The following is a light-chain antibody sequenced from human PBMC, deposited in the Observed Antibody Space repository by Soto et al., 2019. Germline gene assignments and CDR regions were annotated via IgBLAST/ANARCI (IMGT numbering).Light chain of an antibody. V-gene: IGLV2-14*01. CDR3: SSYTSSSTSVV. CDR1: SSDVGTYNY. Sequence: QSALTQPASVSGSPGQSITISCTGTSSDVGTYNYVSWYQQHPGKAPKLMIYDVSYRPSGVSDRFSGSKSGNTVSLTISGLQAEDEADYYCSSYTSSSTSVVFGGGTKLTVL. J-gene: IGLJ2*01. CDR2: DVS.